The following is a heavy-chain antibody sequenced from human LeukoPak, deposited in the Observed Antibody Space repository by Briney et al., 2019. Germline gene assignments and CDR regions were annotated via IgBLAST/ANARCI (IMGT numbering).Heavy chain of an antibody. Sequence: PSETLSLTCAVSGSSISTDYYWSWIRQPPGKGLEWIGIIHHNWRIYYRPSLKSRATLSLDTSKNQLSLRLSSLTAADTALYFCSRESSSSSDYWGEGTLVTVSS. V-gene: IGHV4-38-2*02. J-gene: IGHJ4*02. CDR1: GSSISTDYY. CDR2: IHHNWRI. CDR3: SRESSSSSDY. D-gene: IGHD6-6*01.